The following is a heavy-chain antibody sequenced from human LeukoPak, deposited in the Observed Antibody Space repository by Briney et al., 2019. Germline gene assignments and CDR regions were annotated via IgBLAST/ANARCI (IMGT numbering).Heavy chain of an antibody. CDR3: ARGDPAGLFDS. CDR1: GDSFSSGY. D-gene: IGHD3-10*01. J-gene: IGHJ4*02. Sequence: SETLSLACALSGDSFSSGYWSWIRQPPGKGLEWIGYIYYSGTTNANPSLESRVTVSVDTSKKNCSLSLTSVTAADTAVYFCARGDPAGLFDSWGQGHLVTVSS. V-gene: IGHV4-59*01. CDR2: IYYSGTT.